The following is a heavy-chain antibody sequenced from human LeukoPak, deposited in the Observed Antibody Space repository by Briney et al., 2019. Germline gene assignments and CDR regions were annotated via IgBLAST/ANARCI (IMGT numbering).Heavy chain of an antibody. CDR3: ARARPYYCSSTSCYSLPYYYYYGMDV. Sequence: PSETLSLTCAVYGGSFSGYYWSWIRQSPGKGLEWIGEINHSGSTNYNPSLKSRVTISVDTSKNQFSLKLSSVTAADTAVYYCARARPYYCSSTSCYSLPYYYYYGMDVWGQGTTVTVSS. J-gene: IGHJ6*02. CDR2: INHSGST. D-gene: IGHD2-2*01. V-gene: IGHV4-34*01. CDR1: GGSFSGYY.